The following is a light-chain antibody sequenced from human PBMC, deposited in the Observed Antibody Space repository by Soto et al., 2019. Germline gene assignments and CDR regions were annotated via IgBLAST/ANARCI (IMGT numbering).Light chain of an antibody. J-gene: IGLJ2*01. Sequence: QAVVTQEPSLTVSPGETVTLTCGSSTGAVTSGHYPHWIQQKPGQAPRTLIYDATNKQSWTPARFSASLLGGKAALTLSGAQPEDEGDYYCSLSYYGARIFGGGTQLTVL. CDR1: TGAVTSGHY. V-gene: IGLV7-46*01. CDR2: DAT. CDR3: SLSYYGARI.